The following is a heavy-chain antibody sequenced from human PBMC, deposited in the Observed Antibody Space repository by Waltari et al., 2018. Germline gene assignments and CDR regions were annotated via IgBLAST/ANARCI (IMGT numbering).Heavy chain of an antibody. CDR3: ARGAVPGKGANWFDP. CDR1: GYTFTGYD. D-gene: IGHD3-16*01. Sequence: QVQLVQSGAEVKKPGASVKVSCKASGYTFTGYDINWVRQATGQGLEWMGWKNPKVGNAYSTPKFQDRVIMTTDISTSTVYMELNSLRPDDTGVYFCARGAVPGKGANWFDPWGQGTLVIVSS. CDR2: KNPKVGNA. V-gene: IGHV1-8*01. J-gene: IGHJ5*02.